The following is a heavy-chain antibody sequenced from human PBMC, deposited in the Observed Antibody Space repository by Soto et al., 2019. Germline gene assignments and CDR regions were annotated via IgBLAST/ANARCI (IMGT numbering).Heavy chain of an antibody. Sequence: QVQLVESGGGVVQPGRSLRLSCEVSGFTFSSYAMHWVRQAPGKGLEWVAVISFDGSNKYYADSVKGRITVSRDNSKNTLYLKMNSLRAEDPAVYYCARVDWAVGATIPSGFDYWGQGTLVTVSS. J-gene: IGHJ4*02. V-gene: IGHV3-30-3*01. CDR2: ISFDGSNK. D-gene: IGHD1-26*01. CDR3: ARVDWAVGATIPSGFDY. CDR1: GFTFSSYA.